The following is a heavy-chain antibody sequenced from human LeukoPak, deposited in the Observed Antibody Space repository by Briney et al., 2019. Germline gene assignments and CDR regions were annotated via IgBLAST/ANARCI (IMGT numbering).Heavy chain of an antibody. Sequence: SETLSLTCTVSGGSISSYYWSWIRQPPGKGLEWIGCIYYSGSTNYNPSLKSRVTISVDTSKNQFSLRLSSVTAADTALYYCARFDRGGLTYWGQGTLVTVSS. CDR2: IYYSGST. CDR3: ARFDRGGLTY. J-gene: IGHJ4*02. CDR1: GGSISSYY. D-gene: IGHD3-22*01. V-gene: IGHV4-59*01.